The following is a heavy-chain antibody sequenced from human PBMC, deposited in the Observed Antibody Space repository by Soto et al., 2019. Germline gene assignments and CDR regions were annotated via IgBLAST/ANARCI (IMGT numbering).Heavy chain of an antibody. Sequence: GGSLRLSCAASGFTFSDYYMSWIRQAPGKGLEWVSYISSSGSTIYYADSVKGRFTVSRDNAKNSLYLQMNSLRAEDTAVYYCARSHLYYDSSGYPDYWGQGTLVTVSS. J-gene: IGHJ4*02. CDR1: GFTFSDYY. CDR2: ISSSGSTI. D-gene: IGHD3-22*01. CDR3: ARSHLYYDSSGYPDY. V-gene: IGHV3-11*01.